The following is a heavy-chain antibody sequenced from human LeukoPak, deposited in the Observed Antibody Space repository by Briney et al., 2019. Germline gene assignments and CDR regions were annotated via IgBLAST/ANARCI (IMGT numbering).Heavy chain of an antibody. D-gene: IGHD7-27*01. V-gene: IGHV4-39*01. CDR1: GGSISSSSYY. CDR3: AKVDWGSAGSRAFDS. Sequence: SETLSLTCTVSGGSISSSSYYWDWIRQPPGKGLEWIGNLYDSGSTHYNPSLRSRVTISADTSKNQFSLKLSSVTAADTAVYYCAKVDWGSAGSRAFDSWGQGTPVSVSS. J-gene: IGHJ4*02. CDR2: LYDSGST.